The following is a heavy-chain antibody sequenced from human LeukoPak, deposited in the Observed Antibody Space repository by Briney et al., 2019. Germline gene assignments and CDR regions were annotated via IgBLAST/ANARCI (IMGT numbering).Heavy chain of an antibody. CDR3: ALTLSPDYYDSSGYYLV. V-gene: IGHV1-69*05. J-gene: IGHJ4*02. CDR1: GGTFSSYA. Sequence: ASVKVSCKASGGTFSSYAISWVRQAPGQGLEWTGRIIPIFGTANYAQKFQGRVTITTDESTSTAYMELSSLRSEDTAVYYCALTLSPDYYDSSGYYLVWGQGTLVTVSS. CDR2: IIPIFGTA. D-gene: IGHD3-22*01.